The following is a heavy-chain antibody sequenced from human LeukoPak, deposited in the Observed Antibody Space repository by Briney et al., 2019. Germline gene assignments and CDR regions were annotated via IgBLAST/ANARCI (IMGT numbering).Heavy chain of an antibody. Sequence: SQTLSLTCAVFGDTFSSNSAAWSWITQSPSRGLDWFGRTYYRSKWFNEYAVSVKIRITINPDTSKNQFSLQLKSLTPDDPAVYYCARFRAQMVAFDYWGQGILVTVSS. V-gene: IGHV6-1*01. CDR3: ARFRAQMVAFDY. CDR2: TYYRSKWFN. D-gene: IGHD3-10*01. J-gene: IGHJ4*02. CDR1: GDTFSSNSAA.